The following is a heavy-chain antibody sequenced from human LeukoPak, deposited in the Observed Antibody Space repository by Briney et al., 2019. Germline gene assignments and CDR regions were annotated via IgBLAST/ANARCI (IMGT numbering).Heavy chain of an antibody. CDR3: ARRRRQYYGSGSYFDY. J-gene: IGHJ4*02. V-gene: IGHV4-34*01. CDR2: INHSGST. D-gene: IGHD3-10*01. CDR1: GGSFSGYY. Sequence: SETLSLTCAVYGGSFSGYYWSWIRQPPGKGLEWIGEINHSGSTNYNPSLKSRVTISVDTSKNQFSLKLSSVTAADTAVYYCARRRRQYYGSGSYFDYWGQGTLVTVSS.